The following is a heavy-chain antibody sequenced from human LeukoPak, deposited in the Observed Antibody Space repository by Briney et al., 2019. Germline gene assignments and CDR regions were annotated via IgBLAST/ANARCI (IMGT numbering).Heavy chain of an antibody. CDR3: ARDQRGYSYGYVFDV. CDR2: VYASGNT. D-gene: IGHD5-18*01. V-gene: IGHV4-4*07. J-gene: IGHJ3*01. CDR1: GGSISSNY. Sequence: SETLSLTCTVSGGSISSNYWNWIRQPAWKGLEWIGRVYASGNTNYNPSLKSRVTMSVDTSKNHFSLRLTSVTAAGTAVYYCARDQRGYSYGYVFDVWGQGTMVSVSS.